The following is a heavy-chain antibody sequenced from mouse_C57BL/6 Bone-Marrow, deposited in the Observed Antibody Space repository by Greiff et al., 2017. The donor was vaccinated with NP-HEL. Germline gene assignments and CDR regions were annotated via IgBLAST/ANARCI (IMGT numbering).Heavy chain of an antibody. Sequence: EVMLVESGGDLVKPGGSLKLSCAASGFTFSSYGMSWVRQTPDKRLEWVATISSGGSYTYYPDSVKGRFTISRDNAKNTLYLQMSSLKSEDTAMYYIARRFLYYFDYWGQGTTLTVSS. V-gene: IGHV5-6*02. J-gene: IGHJ2*01. CDR3: ARRFLYYFDY. CDR2: ISSGGSYT. CDR1: GFTFSSYG.